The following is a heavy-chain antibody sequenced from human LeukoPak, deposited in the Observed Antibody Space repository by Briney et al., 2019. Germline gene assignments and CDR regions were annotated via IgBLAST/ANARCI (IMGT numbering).Heavy chain of an antibody. CDR3: AREEPRIAAADY. CDR2: TYYSGST. CDR1: GGSISSGGYY. Sequence: SETLSLTCTVSGGSISSGGYYWSWIRQPPGKGLEWIGYTYYSGSTYYNPSLKSRVTISVDTSKNQFSLKLSSVTAADTAVYYCAREEPRIAAADYWGQGTLVTVSS. V-gene: IGHV4-31*03. D-gene: IGHD6-13*01. J-gene: IGHJ4*02.